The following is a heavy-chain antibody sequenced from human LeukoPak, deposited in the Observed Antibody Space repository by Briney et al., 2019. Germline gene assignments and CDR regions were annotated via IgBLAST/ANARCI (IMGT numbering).Heavy chain of an antibody. CDR3: ARDQGYCSGGSCYPYYYYGMHV. V-gene: IGHV3-7*03. D-gene: IGHD2-15*01. CDR1: GFTFSSCW. Sequence: GGSLRLSCAASGFTFSSCWMSWVRQAPGEGLEWVANIRQDGSGKYYVDSVKGRFTISRDNAKHSLYLQMNSLSAEDTAVYYCARDQGYCSGGSCYPYYYYGMHVWGKGTTVTVSS. J-gene: IGHJ6*04. CDR2: IRQDGSGK.